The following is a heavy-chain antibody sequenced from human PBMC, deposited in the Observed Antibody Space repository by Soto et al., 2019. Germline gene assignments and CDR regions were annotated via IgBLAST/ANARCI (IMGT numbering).Heavy chain of an antibody. J-gene: IGHJ5*02. CDR1: GYTFTGYY. V-gene: IGHV1-2*04. CDR2: INPNSGGT. CDR3: ARGGIAARINWFDP. Sequence: ASVKVSCKASGYTFTGYYMHWVRQAPGQGLEWMGWINPNSGGTNYAQKFQGWVTMTRDTSISTAYMELSRLGSDDTAVYYCARGGIAARINWFDPWGQGTLVTVSS. D-gene: IGHD6-6*01.